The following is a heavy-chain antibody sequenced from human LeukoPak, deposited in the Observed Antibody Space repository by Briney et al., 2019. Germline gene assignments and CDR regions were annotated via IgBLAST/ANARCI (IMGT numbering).Heavy chain of an antibody. CDR1: GFTFTSYS. D-gene: IGHD5-18*01. Sequence: GGSLRLSCAASGFTFTSYSMNWVRQAPGEGLEWVSSISSSSSYIYYADSVKGRFTISRDNANNSLYLQMNSLRAEDTAVYYCARDLDTAMANDAFDIWGQGTMVTVSS. V-gene: IGHV3-21*01. J-gene: IGHJ3*02. CDR3: ARDLDTAMANDAFDI. CDR2: ISSSSSYI.